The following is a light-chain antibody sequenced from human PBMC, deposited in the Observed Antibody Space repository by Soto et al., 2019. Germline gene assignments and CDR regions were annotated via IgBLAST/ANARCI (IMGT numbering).Light chain of an antibody. CDR2: GAS. CDR3: QQYGSSPPFT. Sequence: EIVMTQSPATLSVSPGERATLSCRASQSVSSNLAWYQQKPGQAPRLLIYGASTRATGIPARFSGSGSGTEFTLTISSLQSEDVAVYYCQQYGSSPPFTFGPGTKVDIK. CDR1: QSVSSN. V-gene: IGKV3-15*01. J-gene: IGKJ3*01.